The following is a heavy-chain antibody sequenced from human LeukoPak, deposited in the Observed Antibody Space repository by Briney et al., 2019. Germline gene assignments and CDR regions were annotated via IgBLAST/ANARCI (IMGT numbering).Heavy chain of an antibody. J-gene: IGHJ4*02. CDR1: GFTFSNAW. D-gene: IGHD3-10*01. CDR3: TLPWGSGSYYDY. V-gene: IGHV3-15*01. Sequence: KPGGSLRLSCAASGFTFSNAWLNWVRQAPGKGLEWVGHIKSKTDGGTTDYAAPVKGRFTISRDGSKNTLFLQMNSLKTEDTAVYYCTLPWGSGSYYDYWGQGTLVTVSS. CDR2: IKSKTDGGTT.